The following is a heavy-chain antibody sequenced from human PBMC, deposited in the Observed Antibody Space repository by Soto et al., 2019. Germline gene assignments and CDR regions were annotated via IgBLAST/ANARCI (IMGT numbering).Heavy chain of an antibody. CDR1: GGSISSYY. D-gene: IGHD6-19*01. Sequence: PPETLSHTCTVSGGSISSYYWSWIRQPPGKGLEWIGYIYYSGSTNYNPSLKSRVTISVDTSKNQFPLKLTSVTAADTAVYFCARSSAVLFKSGWYPDYYFDYWGQGTLVTVSS. V-gene: IGHV4-59*08. CDR2: IYYSGST. J-gene: IGHJ4*02. CDR3: ARSSAVLFKSGWYPDYYFDY.